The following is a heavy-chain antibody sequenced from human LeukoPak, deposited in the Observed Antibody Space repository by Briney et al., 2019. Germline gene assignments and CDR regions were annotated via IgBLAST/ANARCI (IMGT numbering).Heavy chain of an antibody. Sequence: PSETLSLTCSVSGGSISSYYWSWIRQPPGKGLEWIGYIYYSGTTNYNPSLKSRVTISADTSKNQFSLKLSSVTAADTAVYYCARQRFLEWYFDYWGQGTLVTVSS. J-gene: IGHJ4*02. V-gene: IGHV4-59*08. CDR1: GGSISSYY. CDR3: ARQRFLEWYFDY. D-gene: IGHD3-3*01. CDR2: IYYSGTT.